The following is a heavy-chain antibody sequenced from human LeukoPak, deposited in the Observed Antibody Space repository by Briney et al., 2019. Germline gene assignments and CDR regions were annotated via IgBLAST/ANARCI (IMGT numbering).Heavy chain of an antibody. CDR2: ISAYNGNT. CDR3: ARSTGGAAMSYYFDY. V-gene: IGHV1-18*01. CDR1: GYTFTSYG. J-gene: IGHJ4*02. Sequence: ASVKVSCKASGYTFTSYGIGWVRQAPGQGLEWMGWISAYNGNTNYAQKLQGRVTMTTDTSTSTAYMELRSLRSDDTAVYYCARSTGGAAMSYYFDYWGQGTLVTVSS. D-gene: IGHD2-2*01.